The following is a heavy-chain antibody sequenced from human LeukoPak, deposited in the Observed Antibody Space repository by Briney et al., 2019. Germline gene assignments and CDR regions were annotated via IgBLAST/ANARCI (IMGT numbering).Heavy chain of an antibody. CDR2: IYYSGST. D-gene: IGHD1-26*01. J-gene: IGHJ4*02. CDR1: GASIINYY. CDR3: ARLSIVGATNSDY. V-gene: IGHV4-59*08. Sequence: PSETLSLTCTVCGASIINYYWSWIRQPPGKGLEWIGYIYYSGSTTYKPSLKSRVTISVDTSNNQFSLKLSSVTAADTAVYYCARLSIVGATNSDYWGQGTLVTVSS.